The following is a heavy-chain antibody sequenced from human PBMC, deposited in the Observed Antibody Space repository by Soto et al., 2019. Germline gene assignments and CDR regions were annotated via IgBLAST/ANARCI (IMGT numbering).Heavy chain of an antibody. Sequence: SVNVSCKASGGTFSSYAISWVRQAPGQGLEWMGGIIPIFGTANYAQKFQGRDTINADESTRTAYIELGSLRSEDTAVYYCANGGYSSSWYKNWFDPWGQGTLVTVSS. CDR1: GGTFSSYA. CDR2: IIPIFGTA. D-gene: IGHD6-13*01. CDR3: ANGGYSSSWYKNWFDP. V-gene: IGHV1-69*13. J-gene: IGHJ5*02.